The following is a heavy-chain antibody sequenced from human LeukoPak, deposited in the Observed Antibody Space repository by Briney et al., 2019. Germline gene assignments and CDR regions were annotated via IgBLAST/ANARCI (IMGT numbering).Heavy chain of an antibody. CDR1: GGSISSSSYY. D-gene: IGHD4-23*01. Sequence: SETLSLTCSVSGGSISSSSYYWGWIRQPPGKGLEWIGSIYCSGYTYYNPSLESRVTISVDTSKNQFSLKLSSVTAADTAVYYCARGGVTTVVPFDYWGQGTLVTVSS. J-gene: IGHJ4*02. V-gene: IGHV4-39*07. CDR2: IYCSGYT. CDR3: ARGGVTTVVPFDY.